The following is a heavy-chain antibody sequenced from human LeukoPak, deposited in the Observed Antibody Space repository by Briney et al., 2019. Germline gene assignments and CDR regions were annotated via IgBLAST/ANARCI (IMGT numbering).Heavy chain of an antibody. D-gene: IGHD5-12*01. CDR3: ARHGDSGYDYFDY. CDR1: GGSISSGTNY. J-gene: IGHJ4*02. V-gene: IGHV4-39*01. Sequence: SETLSLTCTVSGGSISSGTNYWGWVRQPPGKGLEWIGSMYYSGSIYYNPSLESRVSVSGDTSKNQFSLGLSSVTAADTAVYYCARHGDSGYDYFDYWGQGILVTVSS. CDR2: MYYSGSI.